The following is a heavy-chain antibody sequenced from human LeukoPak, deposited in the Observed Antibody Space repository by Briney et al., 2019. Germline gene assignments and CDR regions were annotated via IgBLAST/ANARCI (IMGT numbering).Heavy chain of an antibody. CDR2: INPYTGGS. CDR1: GYSFTGHY. CDR3: ARDRGRIFGVVLNHFSYYIDV. D-gene: IGHD3-3*01. V-gene: IGHV1-2*07. J-gene: IGHJ6*03. Sequence: ASGKVSCKSSGYSFTGHYIHWVRHAPGQGLGWMGWINPYTGGSTLEHTLHVRVTITIDTSIAAGYLYVTSLTSDDPAEHYFARDRGRIFGVVLNHFSYYIDVWGKGTTLIVSS.